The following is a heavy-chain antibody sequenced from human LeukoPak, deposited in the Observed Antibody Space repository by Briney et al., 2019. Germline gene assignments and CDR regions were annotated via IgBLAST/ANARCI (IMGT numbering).Heavy chain of an antibody. D-gene: IGHD3-10*01. CDR2: INSDGSTT. V-gene: IGHV3-74*01. Sequence: GGSLRLSCGASGFTLSSYWMHWVRQAPGKGLVWISRINSDGSTTSYADSVKGRFTISRDNAKNTLYLQMNSLRAEDTAVYYCARGNYYGQDYWGQGTLVTVSS. CDR1: GFTLSSYW. J-gene: IGHJ4*02. CDR3: ARGNYYGQDY.